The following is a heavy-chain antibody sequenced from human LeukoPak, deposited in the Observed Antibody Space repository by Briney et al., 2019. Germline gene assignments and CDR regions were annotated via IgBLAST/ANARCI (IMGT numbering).Heavy chain of an antibody. D-gene: IGHD5-24*01. CDR2: VNPSGGST. V-gene: IGHV1-46*01. Sequence: ASVKVSCKASGYTFTSYYMHWVRQAPGQGLEWMGIVNPSGGSTSYAQKFQGRVTMTRHMSTSTVSMELSSLRSEDTAVYYCARTLLEMATIYFDYWGQGTLVTVSS. J-gene: IGHJ4*02. CDR1: GYTFTSYY. CDR3: ARTLLEMATIYFDY.